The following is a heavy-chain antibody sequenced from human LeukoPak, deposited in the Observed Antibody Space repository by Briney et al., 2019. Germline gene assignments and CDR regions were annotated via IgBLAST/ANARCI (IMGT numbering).Heavy chain of an antibody. Sequence: ASVKVSCKASGGTFSSYAISWVRQAPGQGLEWMGGIFPIFGTANYAQKFQGRVTITTDESTSTAYMELSSLRSEDTAVYYCARDGPPEYYFDYWGQGTLVTVSS. CDR2: IFPIFGTA. CDR1: GGTFSSYA. V-gene: IGHV1-69*05. CDR3: ARDGPPEYYFDY. J-gene: IGHJ4*02.